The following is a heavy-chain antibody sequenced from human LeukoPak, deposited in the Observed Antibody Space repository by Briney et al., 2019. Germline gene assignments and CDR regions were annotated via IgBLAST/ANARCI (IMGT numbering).Heavy chain of an antibody. D-gene: IGHD1-26*01. V-gene: IGHV3-23*01. CDR2: INATGDTT. Sequence: GGSLRLSYAASGFTFNNYALSWVRQAPGKGLEWVSGINATGDTTYYADSVKGRFTISRDNSKNTLYVQMNSLRAEDTAVYYCAKDPLVGAATYFDYWGQGTLVTVSS. CDR1: GFTFNNYA. J-gene: IGHJ4*02. CDR3: AKDPLVGAATYFDY.